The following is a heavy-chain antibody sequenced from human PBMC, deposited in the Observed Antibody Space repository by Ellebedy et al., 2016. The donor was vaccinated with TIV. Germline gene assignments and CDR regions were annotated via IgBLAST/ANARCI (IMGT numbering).Heavy chain of an antibody. J-gene: IGHJ4*02. CDR1: GFIFTNYW. CDR3: SWTLDY. V-gene: IGHV3-7*01. Sequence: GESLKLSCTTFGFIFTNYWMSWVRQAPGKGLEWVANIKQDGSETYYVDSVKGRFTISRDNAKNSLYLQMNSLRAEDTAVYYCSWTLDYWGQGTLVTVSS. CDR2: IKQDGSET. D-gene: IGHD1-1*01.